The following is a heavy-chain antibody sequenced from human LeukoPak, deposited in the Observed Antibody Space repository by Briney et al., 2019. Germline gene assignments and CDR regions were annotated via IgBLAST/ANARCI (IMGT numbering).Heavy chain of an antibody. V-gene: IGHV4-38-2*02. CDR1: GYSISNGYY. CDR2: IYHSGST. D-gene: IGHD4-17*01. Sequence: PSETLSLTCTVSGYSISNGYYWGWIRQPPGKGLEWIGSIYHSGSTYYNPSLKSRVTISVDTSKNQFSLKLSSVTAADTAVYYCARSEGAGGPGSTTVTLFNYWGQGTLVTVSS. CDR3: ARSEGAGGPGSTTVTLFNY. J-gene: IGHJ4*02.